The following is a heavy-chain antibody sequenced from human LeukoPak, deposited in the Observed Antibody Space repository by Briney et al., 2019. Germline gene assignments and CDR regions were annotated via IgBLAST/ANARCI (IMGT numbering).Heavy chain of an antibody. Sequence: SETLSLTCAVSGYPINSAYYWVWVRQPPGKGLEWVGSLYHPDSTYYNPSLESRVTMSVDTSRNQFSLKLSFVTAADTAVYYCARQYDSYFYYYLDLWGTGTTVTVSS. CDR1: GYPINSAYY. V-gene: IGHV4-38-2*01. CDR2: LYHPDST. J-gene: IGHJ6*03. D-gene: IGHD2-2*01. CDR3: ARQYDSYFYYYLDL.